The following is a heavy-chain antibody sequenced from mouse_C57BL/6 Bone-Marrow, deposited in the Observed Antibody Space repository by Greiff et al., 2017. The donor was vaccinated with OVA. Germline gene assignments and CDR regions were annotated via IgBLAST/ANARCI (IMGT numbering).Heavy chain of an antibody. CDR1: GYTFTSYW. Sequence: QVQLQQPGAELVKPGASVKLSCKASGYTFTSYWMHWVKQRPGQGLEWIGMIHPNSGSTNYNEKFKSKATLTVDKSSSTAYMQLSSLTSEDSAVYYCARGYYGSTLDYFDYWGQGTTLTVSS. J-gene: IGHJ2*01. CDR2: IHPNSGST. D-gene: IGHD1-1*01. V-gene: IGHV1-64*01. CDR3: ARGYYGSTLDYFDY.